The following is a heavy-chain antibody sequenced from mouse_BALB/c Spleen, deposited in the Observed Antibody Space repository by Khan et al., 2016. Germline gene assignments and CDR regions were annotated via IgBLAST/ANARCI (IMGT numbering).Heavy chain of an antibody. CDR1: GYSTTSGYY. CDR3: ARDGITGTLVY. D-gene: IGHD4-1*01. V-gene: IGHV3-6*02. J-gene: IGHJ3*01. Sequence: EVQLQESGPGLVKPSQSLSLTCSVTGYSTTSGYYWNWIRQFPGNKLEWMGCISYDGSDNYTPSLKNRISITRDTSKNQFFLKLNSMTTEDTATYHCARDGITGTLVYWGQGTLVTVSA. CDR2: ISYDGSD.